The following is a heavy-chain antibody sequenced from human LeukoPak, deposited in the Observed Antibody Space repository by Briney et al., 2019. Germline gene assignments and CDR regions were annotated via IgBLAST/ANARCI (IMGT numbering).Heavy chain of an antibody. J-gene: IGHJ4*02. D-gene: IGHD1-26*01. CDR3: AKGVYSGTYYSDY. V-gene: IGHV3-30*02. CDR1: GFTFSSYG. CDR2: IRYDGSNK. Sequence: GGSLRLSCAASGFTFSSYGMHWVRQAPGKGLEWAAFIRYDGSNKYYADSVKGRFTISRDNSKNTVYLQMDSLRAEDTAIYYCAKGVYSGTYYSDYWGQGTLVTVSS.